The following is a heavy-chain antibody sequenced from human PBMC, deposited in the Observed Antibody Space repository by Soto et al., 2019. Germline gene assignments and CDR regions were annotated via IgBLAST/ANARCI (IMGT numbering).Heavy chain of an antibody. D-gene: IGHD4-17*01. CDR3: AKDISATTGLDY. CDR1: GFTFDDYT. V-gene: IGHV3-43*01. J-gene: IGHJ4*02. CDR2: ISWDGGST. Sequence: GGSLRLSCAASGFTFDDYTMHWVRQAPGKGLEWVSLISWDGGSTYYADSVKGRFTISRDNSKNSLYLQMNSLVTEDTALYYCAKDISATTGLDYWGQGTLVTVSS.